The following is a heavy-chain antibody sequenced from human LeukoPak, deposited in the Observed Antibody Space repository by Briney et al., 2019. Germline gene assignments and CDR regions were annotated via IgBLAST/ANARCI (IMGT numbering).Heavy chain of an antibody. D-gene: IGHD6-13*01. J-gene: IGHJ3*02. V-gene: IGHV4-61*05. CDR2: IYYSGST. CDR1: GGSISSSSYY. Sequence: SETLSLTCTVSGGSISSSSYYWGWIRQPPGKGLEWIGYIYYSGSTNYNPSLKSRVTISVDTSKNQFSLKLSSVTAADTAVYYCARTSSIDAFDIWGQGTMVTVSS. CDR3: ARTSSIDAFDI.